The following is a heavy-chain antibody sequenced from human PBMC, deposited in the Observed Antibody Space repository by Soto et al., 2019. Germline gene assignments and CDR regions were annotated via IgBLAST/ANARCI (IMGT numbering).Heavy chain of an antibody. J-gene: IGHJ4*02. CDR1: GFTFSSYS. V-gene: IGHV3-48*02. D-gene: IGHD6-13*01. CDR2: ISSSSSTI. CDR3: ARDRYSSSWYRTFDY. Sequence: ESGGGLVQPGGSLRLSCAASGFTFSSYSMNWVRQAPGKGLEWVSYISSSSSTIYYADSVKGRFTISRDNAKNSLYLQMNSLRDEDTAVYYCARDRYSSSWYRTFDYWGQGTLVTVSS.